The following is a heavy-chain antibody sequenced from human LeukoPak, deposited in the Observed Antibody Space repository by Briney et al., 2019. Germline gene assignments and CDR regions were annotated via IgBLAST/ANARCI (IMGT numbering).Heavy chain of an antibody. J-gene: IGHJ3*02. D-gene: IGHD6-6*01. V-gene: IGHV3-53*01. CDR1: GFTFSTHD. Sequence: GGSLRLSCAASGFTFSTHDLNWVRQAPGKGLEWVSVIYSGGSTYYADSVKGRFTISRDNSKNTLYLQMNSLRAEDTAVYYCARDAYSSSSGRAFDIWGQGTMVTVSS. CDR3: ARDAYSSSSGRAFDI. CDR2: IYSGGST.